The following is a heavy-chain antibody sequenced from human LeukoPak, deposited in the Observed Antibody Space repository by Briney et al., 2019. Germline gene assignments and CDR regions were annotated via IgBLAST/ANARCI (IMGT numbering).Heavy chain of an antibody. CDR2: IYYSGST. CDR3: ARGAGAGYNLQPFDY. J-gene: IGHJ4*02. Sequence: SETLSLTCTVSGGSISSYYWSWIWQPPGKGLEWIGYIYYSGSTKYNPSLKSRVSISVDTSKNQFSLKLSSVTAAETAVYYCARGAGAGYNLQPFDYWGQGTLVTVSS. D-gene: IGHD5-24*01. V-gene: IGHV4-59*08. CDR1: GGSISSYY.